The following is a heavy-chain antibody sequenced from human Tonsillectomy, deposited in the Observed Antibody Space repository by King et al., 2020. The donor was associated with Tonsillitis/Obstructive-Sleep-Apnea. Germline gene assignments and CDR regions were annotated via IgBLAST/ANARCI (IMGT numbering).Heavy chain of an antibody. CDR3: ARRGNDYGDSPFQD. CDR1: GGSISSYY. D-gene: IGHD4-17*01. J-gene: IGHJ4*02. Sequence: LQLQESGPGLVKPSETLSLTCTVSGGSISSYYWSWIRQPPGKGLEWIGYIYYSGSTNYNPSLKSRVTISVDTSKNQFSLKPSSVTAADTAVYYCARRGNDYGDSPFQDWGQGTLVTVSS. V-gene: IGHV4-59*08. CDR2: IYYSGST.